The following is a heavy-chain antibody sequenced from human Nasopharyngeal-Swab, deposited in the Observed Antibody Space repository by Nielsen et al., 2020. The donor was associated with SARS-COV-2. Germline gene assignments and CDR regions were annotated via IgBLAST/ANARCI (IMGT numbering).Heavy chain of an antibody. CDR2: ISGSGGST. D-gene: IGHD6-13*01. CDR3: AKGHSSSRPDYYYYGMDV. V-gene: IGHV3-23*01. Sequence: GGSPRLSCAASGFTFSSYAMSWVRQAPGKGLEWVSAISGSGGSTYYADSVKGRFTISRDNSKNTLYLQMNSLRAEDTAVYYCAKGHSSSRPDYYYYGMDVWGQGTTVTVSS. CDR1: GFTFSSYA. J-gene: IGHJ6*02.